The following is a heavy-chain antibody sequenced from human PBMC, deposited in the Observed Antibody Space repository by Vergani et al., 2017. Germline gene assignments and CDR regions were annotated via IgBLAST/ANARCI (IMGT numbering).Heavy chain of an antibody. CDR3: ARELGFGEAYSYGMDV. V-gene: IGHV4-30-2*01. CDR1: GGSISSGGYS. CDR2: IYHSGST. J-gene: IGHJ6*02. D-gene: IGHD3-10*01. Sequence: QLQLQESGSGLVKPSQTLSLTCAVSGGSISSGGYSWSWIRQPPGKGLEWIGYIYHSGSTYYDPSLKSRVTISVDRSKNQFYLKLSTVTAADTAVYYCARELGFGEAYSYGMDVWGQGTTVTVSS.